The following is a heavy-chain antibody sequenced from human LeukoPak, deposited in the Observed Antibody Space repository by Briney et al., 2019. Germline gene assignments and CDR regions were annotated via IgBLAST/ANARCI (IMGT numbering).Heavy chain of an antibody. Sequence: SETLSLTCTVSGVSISSGNYYWGWIRQPPGKGPHWIGSIYYSGSTYFSPSLKSRVTISADTSKNRFSLTLNSVTAADSAMYYCARGISSFDYGDYWLDPWGQGTLVTVSS. D-gene: IGHD4-17*01. CDR1: GVSISSGNYY. V-gene: IGHV4-39*07. CDR2: IYYSGST. J-gene: IGHJ5*02. CDR3: ARGISSFDYGDYWLDP.